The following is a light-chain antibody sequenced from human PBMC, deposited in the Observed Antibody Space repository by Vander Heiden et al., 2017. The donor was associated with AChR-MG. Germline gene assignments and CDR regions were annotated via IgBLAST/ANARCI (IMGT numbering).Light chain of an antibody. J-gene: IGLJ2*01. CDR1: SLRSYY. V-gene: IGLV3-19*01. CDR2: GKN. Sequence: SSELTQDPAVSEALGQTVRITCQGDSLRSYYASWYQQKPGQAPVLVIYGKNNRPSGIPDRFSGFSSGNTASLTIPGAQAEDEADYYCNSRDSSGSQVFGGGTKLTVL. CDR3: NSRDSSGSQV.